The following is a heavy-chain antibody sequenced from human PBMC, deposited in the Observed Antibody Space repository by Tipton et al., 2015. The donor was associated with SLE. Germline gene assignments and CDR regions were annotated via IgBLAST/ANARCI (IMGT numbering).Heavy chain of an antibody. CDR2: IHYSGTT. Sequence: TLSLTCTVSGVSLSSHYWSWIRQSPGKGLEWIGYIHYSGTTNYNPSLRGRVTVSVDTSKNQFSLNLSSLTAADTAVYYCVRDKWGEYYPSTGYFWSFDPWGQGILVTVSS. D-gene: IGHD3-9*01. J-gene: IGHJ5*02. V-gene: IGHV4-59*11. CDR3: VRDKWGEYYPSTGYFWSFDP. CDR1: GVSLSSHY.